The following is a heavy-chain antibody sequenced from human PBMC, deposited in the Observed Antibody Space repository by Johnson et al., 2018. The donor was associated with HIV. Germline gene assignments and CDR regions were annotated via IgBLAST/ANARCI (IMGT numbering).Heavy chain of an antibody. D-gene: IGHD7-27*01. J-gene: IGHJ3*02. CDR1: GFTFSSYA. V-gene: IGHV3-30*04. CDR3: VRDPTTQDLRLTGDFGAFDI. Sequence: QVQLVESGGGVVQPGRSLRLSCAASGFTFSSYALHWVRQAPGKGLEWVTVISYDGSNKYYADSVKGRFTISRDNSKNTLYLQMNSLRAEDTALYYCVRDPTTQDLRLTGDFGAFDIWGQGTMVTVSS. CDR2: ISYDGSNK.